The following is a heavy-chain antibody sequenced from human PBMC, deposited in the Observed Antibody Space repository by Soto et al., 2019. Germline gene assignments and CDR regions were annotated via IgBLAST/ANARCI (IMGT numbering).Heavy chain of an antibody. Sequence: PGGSLILSCAASGFIFSNYDMHWVRQTSGHGLEWVSRIGVAGDTNCSVSVKFRFTISRHNAKNSFFLQMSSLRAGDTAVYCCVRGRPGGFAPWGQGTLVTVSS. CDR3: VRGRPGGFAP. V-gene: IGHV3-13*01. CDR2: IGVAGDT. D-gene: IGHD3-10*01. J-gene: IGHJ5*02. CDR1: GFIFSNYD.